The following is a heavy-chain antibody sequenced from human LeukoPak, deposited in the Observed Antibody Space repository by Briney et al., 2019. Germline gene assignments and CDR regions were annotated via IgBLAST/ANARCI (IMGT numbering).Heavy chain of an antibody. V-gene: IGHV3-11*03. CDR2: VSSSGSNT. D-gene: IGHD2-2*01. J-gene: IGHJ4*02. Sequence: GGSLRLSCAASGFTFRDYYMSWIRQAPGKGLQWVSDVSSSGSNTKYADFVKGRFTISRDNAKNALFLQMSSLRAEDTAVYYCARAKYSSRWSLDYWGQGALVTVSS. CDR1: GFTFRDYY. CDR3: ARAKYSSRWSLDY.